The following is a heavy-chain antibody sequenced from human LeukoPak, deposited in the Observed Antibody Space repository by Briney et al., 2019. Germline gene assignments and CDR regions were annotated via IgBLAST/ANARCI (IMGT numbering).Heavy chain of an antibody. Sequence: PSETLSLTCAVSGYSISSGFYWGWIRQTPGKGLEWIASMFHSGSTYYNPSLKTRVAISVDTSKNHFSLKLTSVTAADTAIYYCARDSGTSHTLNSWGQGTLVTVPS. V-gene: IGHV4-38-2*02. CDR1: GYSISSGFY. J-gene: IGHJ5*02. CDR2: MFHSGST. CDR3: ARDSGTSHTLNS. D-gene: IGHD1-26*01.